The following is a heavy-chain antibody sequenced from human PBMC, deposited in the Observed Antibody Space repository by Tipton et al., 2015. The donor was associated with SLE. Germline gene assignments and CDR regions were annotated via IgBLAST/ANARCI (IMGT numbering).Heavy chain of an antibody. J-gene: IGHJ4*02. V-gene: IGHV3-48*01. CDR3: ATRPRDFWGGV. Sequence: SLRLSCAASGFTFSSYSMNWVRQAPGKGLEWVSYISSSSSTIYYADSVKGRFTISRDNAKNSLYLQMNSLRAEDTAGYYCATRPRDFWGGVWGQGTLVTVSS. D-gene: IGHD3-3*01. CDR2: ISSSSSTI. CDR1: GFTFSSYS.